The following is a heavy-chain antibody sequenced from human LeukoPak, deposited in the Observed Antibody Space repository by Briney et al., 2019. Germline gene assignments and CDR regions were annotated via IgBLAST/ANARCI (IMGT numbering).Heavy chain of an antibody. J-gene: IGHJ6*03. V-gene: IGHV1-69*01. CDR3: ARCTSYYDYYYMDV. D-gene: IGHD4/OR15-4a*01. Sequence: EASVKVSCKASGGTFSSYAISWVRQAPGQGLEWMGGIIPIFGTANYAQKFQGRVTITADESTSTAYMELSSLRSEDTAVYYCARCTSYYDYYYMDVWGKGTTVTISS. CDR1: GGTFSSYA. CDR2: IIPIFGTA.